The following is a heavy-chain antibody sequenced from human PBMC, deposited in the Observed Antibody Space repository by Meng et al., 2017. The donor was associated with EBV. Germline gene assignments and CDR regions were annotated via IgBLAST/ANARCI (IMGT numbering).Heavy chain of an antibody. CDR2: INPNSGGT. J-gene: IGHJ4*02. CDR1: GYTFTGYY. D-gene: IGHD6-19*01. CDR3: ARVGIAVAGTGDY. Sequence: QVQLGQSGAEGKKPGASVKVSCKASGYTFTGYYMHWVRQAPGQGLEWMGRINPNSGGTNYAQKFQGRVTMTRDTSISTAYMELSRLRSDDTAVYYCARVGIAVAGTGDYWGQGTLVTVFS. V-gene: IGHV1-2*06.